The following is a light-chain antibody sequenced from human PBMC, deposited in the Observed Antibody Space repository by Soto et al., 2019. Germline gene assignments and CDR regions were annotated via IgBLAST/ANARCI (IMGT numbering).Light chain of an antibody. CDR2: EVN. V-gene: IGLV2-14*01. J-gene: IGLJ1*01. Sequence: LTYPGSVCGSPRQSITISCTGASSDVGGYTYVSWYQHRQGKAPRLIMYEVNNRPSGVSNRFSGSKSGNTASLTISVLQAEYGPDDYCTPYTSKSTIKVFGTGTKVTIL. CDR3: TPYTSKSTIKV. CDR1: SSDVGGYTY.